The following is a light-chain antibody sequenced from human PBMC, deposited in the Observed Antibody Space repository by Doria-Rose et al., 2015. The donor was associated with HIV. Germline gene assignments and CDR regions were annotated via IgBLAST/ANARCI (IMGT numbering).Light chain of an antibody. Sequence: ASGTPGQRVTISCSGRSSNIGSNSVYWYQQLPGTAPKLLIYYNDQRPSGVPDRFSGSKSGTSASLAISGLRSDDEADYYCAAWDASLSGVVFGGGTKLTVL. CDR1: SSNIGSNS. CDR2: YND. CDR3: AAWDASLSGVV. J-gene: IGLJ2*01. V-gene: IGLV1-47*02.